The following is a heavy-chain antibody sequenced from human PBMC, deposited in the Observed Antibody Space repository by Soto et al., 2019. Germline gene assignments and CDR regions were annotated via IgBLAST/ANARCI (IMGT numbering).Heavy chain of an antibody. CDR2: IYSGGST. J-gene: IGHJ4*02. CDR1: GVTVSSNY. CDR3: ATHHSSGYYYFDY. V-gene: IGHV3-53*04. Sequence: PWGSPKISCAASGVTVSSNYLGWVRLAPGKGLEWVSVIYSGGSTYYADSVKGRFTISRHNSKNTLYLQMNSLRAEDTAVYYCATHHSSGYYYFDYWGQGTLVTVSS. D-gene: IGHD3-22*01.